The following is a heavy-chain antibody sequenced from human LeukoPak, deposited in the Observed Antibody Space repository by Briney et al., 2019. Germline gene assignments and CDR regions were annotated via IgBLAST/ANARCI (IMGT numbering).Heavy chain of an antibody. D-gene: IGHD3-16*01. CDR3: ARGWGPFAALDI. Sequence: PSETLSLTCAVYGGSFSGYYWSWIRQPPGKGLEWIGEINHSGSTNYNPSLKSRVTISVDTSKNQFSLKLSSVTAADTAVYYCARGWGPFAALDIWGQGTMVTVSS. CDR1: GGSFSGYY. CDR2: INHSGST. V-gene: IGHV4-34*01. J-gene: IGHJ3*02.